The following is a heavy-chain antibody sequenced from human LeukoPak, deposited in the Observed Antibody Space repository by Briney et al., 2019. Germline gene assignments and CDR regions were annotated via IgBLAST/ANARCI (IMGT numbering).Heavy chain of an antibody. Sequence: GKSLNISGKGSGYTFTSYWIGWVRQMPGKGLEWMGIIFPSDSDPRYSPSFKGQVTISADKSISTAYLQWSSLKASDTAMYYCARHHSSGWTRDAFDIWGQGTMVTVSS. V-gene: IGHV5-51*01. J-gene: IGHJ3*02. D-gene: IGHD6-19*01. CDR2: IFPSDSDP. CDR3: ARHHSSGWTRDAFDI. CDR1: GYTFTSYW.